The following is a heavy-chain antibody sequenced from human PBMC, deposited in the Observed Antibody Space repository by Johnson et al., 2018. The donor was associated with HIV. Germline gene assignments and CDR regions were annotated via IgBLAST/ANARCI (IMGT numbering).Heavy chain of an antibody. CDR1: GFTFSSYG. CDR3: ARLPSGYSRDGFNI. CDR2: IRHDGSNK. J-gene: IGHJ3*02. V-gene: IGHV3-30*02. Sequence: QMLLVESGGGVVQPGGSLRLSCAASGFTFSSYGMHWVRKAPGKGLEWVAFIRHDGSNKYYADSVKGRFTISRDNSKNTLYLQMNSLRADDTAVYYCARLPSGYSRDGFNIWGQGTMVTVSS. D-gene: IGHD5-18*01.